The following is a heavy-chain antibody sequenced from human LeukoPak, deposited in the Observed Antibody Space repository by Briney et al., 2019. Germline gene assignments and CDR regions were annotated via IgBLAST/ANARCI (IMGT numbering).Heavy chain of an antibody. D-gene: IGHD1-26*01. Sequence: GESLKISCQGSGYNFANYWIAWVRQMPGKGLECMGIIYPGDSDTRYSPSFQGQVTFSADKSISTVYLQWRSLKASDTAMYHCARREGPTARTRRDYFDYWGQGSPVTVSS. V-gene: IGHV5-51*01. CDR3: ARREGPTARTRRDYFDY. CDR2: IYPGDSDT. J-gene: IGHJ4*02. CDR1: GYNFANYW.